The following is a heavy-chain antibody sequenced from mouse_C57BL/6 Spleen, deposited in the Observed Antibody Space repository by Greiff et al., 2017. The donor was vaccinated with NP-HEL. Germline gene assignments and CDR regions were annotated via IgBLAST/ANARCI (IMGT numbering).Heavy chain of an antibody. V-gene: IGHV3-6*01. CDR1: GYSITSGYY. CDR2: ISYDGSN. D-gene: IGHD1-2*01. CDR3: ARGYGLFAY. J-gene: IGHJ3*01. Sequence: EVHLVESGPGLVKPSQSLSLTCSVTGYSITSGYYWNWIRQFPGNKLEWMGYISYDGSNNYNPSLKNRISITRDTSKNQFFLKLNSVTTEDTATYYCARGYGLFAYWGQGTLVTVSA.